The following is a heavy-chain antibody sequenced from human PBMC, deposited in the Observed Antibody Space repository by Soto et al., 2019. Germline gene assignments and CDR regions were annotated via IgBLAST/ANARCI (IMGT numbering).Heavy chain of an antibody. Sequence: EVQLVESGGGLVKPGGSLRLSWAASGFTFNTYSMNWVRQAPGKGLEWVSSISSSSSYIYYADSVKGRFTISRDNAKNSLYMQMTSLRAEDTAVYYCARDLNTVTTAYFQHWGQGTLVTVSS. V-gene: IGHV3-21*01. D-gene: IGHD4-17*01. CDR2: ISSSSSYI. J-gene: IGHJ1*01. CDR1: GFTFNTYS. CDR3: ARDLNTVTTAYFQH.